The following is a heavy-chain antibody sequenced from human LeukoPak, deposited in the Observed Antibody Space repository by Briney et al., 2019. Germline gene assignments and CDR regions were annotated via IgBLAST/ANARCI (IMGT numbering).Heavy chain of an antibody. V-gene: IGHV4-39*02. CDR2: IFRTGST. J-gene: IGHJ5*01. CDR3: ARRVGFYGSGSLNYFDP. D-gene: IGHD3-10*01. CDR1: GGSIDSSSYY. Sequence: SETLSLTCAVSGGSIDSSSYYWGWIRQPPGKGLEWIGSIFRTGSTYYSASLKSRVSISVDTSKNHIALKLTSVTPSDTPVYFCARRVGFYGSGSLNYFDPWGQGILVSVS.